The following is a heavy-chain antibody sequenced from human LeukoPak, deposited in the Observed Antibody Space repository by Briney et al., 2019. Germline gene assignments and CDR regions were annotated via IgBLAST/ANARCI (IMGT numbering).Heavy chain of an antibody. CDR1: GGSISRYC. J-gene: IGHJ6*03. CDR3: ARTGITGTTNYYYYYMDV. D-gene: IGHD1-7*01. CDR2: IYYSGST. Sequence: PSETLSLTCTVSGGSISRYCWSWIRQPPGKGLEWIGYIYYSGSTKYNPSLKSRVTISVDTSKNQFSLKLSSVTAADTAIYYCARTGITGTTNYYYYYMDVWGKGTTVTVSS. V-gene: IGHV4-59*08.